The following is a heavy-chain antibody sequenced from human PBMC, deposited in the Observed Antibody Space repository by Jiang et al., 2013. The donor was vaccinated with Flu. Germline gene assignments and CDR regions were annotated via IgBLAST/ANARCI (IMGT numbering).Heavy chain of an antibody. V-gene: IGHV4-34*01. CDR2: INHSGST. CDR3: ARTYYDFWSGRGDY. D-gene: IGHD3-3*01. J-gene: IGHJ4*02. CDR1: GGSFSGYY. Sequence: ALLKPSETLSLTCAVYGGSFSGYYWSWIRQPPGKGLEWIGEINHSGSTNYNPSLKSRVTISVDTSKNQFSLKLSSVTAADTAVYYCARTYYDFWSGRGDYWAREPWSPS.